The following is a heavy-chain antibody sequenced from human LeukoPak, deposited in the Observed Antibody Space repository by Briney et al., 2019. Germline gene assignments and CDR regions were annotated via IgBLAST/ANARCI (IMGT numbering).Heavy chain of an antibody. CDR2: MNPNSGNT. Sequence: EASVKVSCKASGYTFTSYDINWVRQATGQGLEWMGWMNPNSGNTGYAQKFQGRVTITRDTSISTAYMELSRLRSDDTAVYYCARGPPNRNGYCSSTSCYKGLVDYWGQGTLVTVSS. CDR1: GYTFTSYD. D-gene: IGHD2-2*01. CDR3: ARGPPNRNGYCSSTSCYKGLVDY. V-gene: IGHV1-8*03. J-gene: IGHJ4*02.